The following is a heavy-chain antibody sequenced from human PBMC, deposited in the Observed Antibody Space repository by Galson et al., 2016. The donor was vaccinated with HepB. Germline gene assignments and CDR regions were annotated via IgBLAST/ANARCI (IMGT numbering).Heavy chain of an antibody. J-gene: IGHJ4*02. CDR3: SSQIYVTVPHPFDC. CDR2: IYSGGNT. D-gene: IGHD4-17*01. CDR1: GFSVTSNY. V-gene: IGHV3-53*01. Sequence: SLRLSCAVSGFSVTSNYLSWVRQAPGKGLEWVSIIYSGGNTYYADSVKGRFTISRDSSKNTVYLRMNSLRADDTAIYYCSSQIYVTVPHPFDCWGQGTLVTVSS.